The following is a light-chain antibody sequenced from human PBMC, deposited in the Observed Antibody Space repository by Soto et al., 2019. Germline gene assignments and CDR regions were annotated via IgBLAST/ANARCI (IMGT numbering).Light chain of an antibody. CDR2: WAS. CDR1: QTVLYSSNNRDY. CDR3: HQYYDSPLT. V-gene: IGKV4-1*01. J-gene: IGKJ4*02. Sequence: DIVMTQSPDSLAVSLGERATINCRSSQTVLYSSNNRDYLAWHQQKPGQPPKLLIYWASARESGVPDRFSGSGSGTDFTLTVSSLQAEDVAVYYCHQYYDSPLTFGGGTKVDIK.